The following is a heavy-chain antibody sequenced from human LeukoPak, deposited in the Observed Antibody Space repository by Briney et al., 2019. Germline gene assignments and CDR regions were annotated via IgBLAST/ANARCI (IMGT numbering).Heavy chain of an antibody. D-gene: IGHD3-22*01. V-gene: IGHV3-23*01. CDR2: IDDSGVIR. CDR3: AKRLKRNYYYHYAMDV. Sequence: LAGGSLRLSCAASGFTVSSNYMSWVRQAPGKGLEWVSRIDDSGVIRSYADSVKGRFTISRDNSKMTLTLQMNSLRAEDTAVYYCAKRLKRNYYYHYAMDVWGQGTTVTVSS. CDR1: GFTVSSNY. J-gene: IGHJ6*02.